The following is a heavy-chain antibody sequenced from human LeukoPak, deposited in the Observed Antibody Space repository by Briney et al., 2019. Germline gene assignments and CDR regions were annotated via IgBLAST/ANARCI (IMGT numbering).Heavy chain of an antibody. CDR1: GDSVSSGNYY. CDR3: AWGHDDRSGSFDY. CDR2: MSPSGTT. D-gene: IGHD3-22*01. J-gene: IGHJ4*02. Sequence: PSGTLSLTCTVSGDSVSSGNYYLTWIRQPPGKGLDWITCMSPSGTTKYNPSLKSRVTTSVDTSRTQFSLRLSSVTAADTAMYYCAWGHDDRSGSFDYWGQGTLVTVSS. V-gene: IGHV4-61*01.